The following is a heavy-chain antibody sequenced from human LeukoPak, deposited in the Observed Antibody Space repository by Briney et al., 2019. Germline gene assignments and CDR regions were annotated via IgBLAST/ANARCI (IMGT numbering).Heavy chain of an antibody. CDR1: GGSISSYY. D-gene: IGHD2-2*01. CDR3: AGPSILFDY. Sequence: SETLSLTCTVSGGSISSYYWSWIRQPPGRGQEWIGYIYYSGSTNYNPSLKSRVTISVDTSKNQFSLKLSSVTAADTAVYYCAGPSILFDYWGQGTLVTVSS. J-gene: IGHJ4*02. CDR2: IYYSGST. V-gene: IGHV4-59*01.